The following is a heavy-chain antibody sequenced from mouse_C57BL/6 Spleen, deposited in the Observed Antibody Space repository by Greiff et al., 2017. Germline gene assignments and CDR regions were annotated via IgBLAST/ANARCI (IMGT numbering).Heavy chain of an antibody. CDR1: GYAFSSYW. CDR2: IYPGDGDT. CDR3: ARRKNLPGGFAY. V-gene: IGHV1-80*01. D-gene: IGHD5-1*01. J-gene: IGHJ3*01. Sequence: QVQLKESGAELVKPGASVKISCKASGYAFSSYWMNWVKQRPGTGLEWIGQIYPGDGDTNYNGKFKGKATLTADKSSSTAYMQLSSLTSEDSAVYFCARRKNLPGGFAYWGQGTLVTVSA.